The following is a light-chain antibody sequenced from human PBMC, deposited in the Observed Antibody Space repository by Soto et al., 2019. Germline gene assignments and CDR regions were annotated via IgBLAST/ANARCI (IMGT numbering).Light chain of an antibody. CDR3: QQYENWPRT. CDR1: QSVNSN. CDR2: GAS. V-gene: IGKV3D-15*01. Sequence: EIVMTQSPATLSVSPGERATLSCRASQSVNSNLAWYQQKPGQGPRLLIYGASTRATGIPATFSGSGSGTEFTLTISSLQSEDFALYYSQQYENWPRTFGQGTKVEIK. J-gene: IGKJ1*01.